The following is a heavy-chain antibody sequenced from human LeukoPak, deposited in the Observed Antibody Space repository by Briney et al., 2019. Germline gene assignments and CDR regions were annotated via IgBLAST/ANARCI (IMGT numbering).Heavy chain of an antibody. CDR1: GFTVSSNY. J-gene: IGHJ4*02. V-gene: IGHV3-53*01. CDR3: ARVPVSGSSSY. D-gene: IGHD1-26*01. Sequence: GGSLRLSCAASGFTVSSNYMSWVRQAPGMGLEWVSVIYSGGNTYYADSVKGRFTISRDNSKNTLYLQMNSLRVEDTAVYYCARVPVSGSSSYWGQGTLVTVSS. CDR2: IYSGGNT.